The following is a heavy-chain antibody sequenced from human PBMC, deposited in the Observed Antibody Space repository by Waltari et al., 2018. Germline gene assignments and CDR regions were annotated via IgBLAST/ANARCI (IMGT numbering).Heavy chain of an antibody. CDR3: AREDGSGSYYGY. Sequence: QVQLVQSGAEVKKPGASVKVSCTASGYTFTRYAMHWVRQAPGQRLEWMGWINAGNGNTKYSQKFQGRVTITRDTSASTAYMELSSLRSEDTAVYYCAREDGSGSYYGYWGQGTLVTVSS. V-gene: IGHV1-3*01. D-gene: IGHD3-10*01. J-gene: IGHJ4*02. CDR1: GYTFTRYA. CDR2: INAGNGNT.